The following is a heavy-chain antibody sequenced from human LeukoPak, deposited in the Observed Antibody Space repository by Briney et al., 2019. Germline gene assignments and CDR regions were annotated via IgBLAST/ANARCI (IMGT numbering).Heavy chain of an antibody. CDR1: GFTFSSYA. CDR2: ISGSGGST. V-gene: IGHV3-23*01. J-gene: IGHJ3*02. Sequence: GGSLRLSCAASGFTFSSYAMSWVRQAPGKGLGWGSAISGSGGSTYYADSVKGRFTISRDNSKNTLYLQMNSLRAEDTAVYYCAKIPHAIVVASDAFDIWGQGTMVTVSS. CDR3: AKIPHAIVVASDAFDI. D-gene: IGHD3-22*01.